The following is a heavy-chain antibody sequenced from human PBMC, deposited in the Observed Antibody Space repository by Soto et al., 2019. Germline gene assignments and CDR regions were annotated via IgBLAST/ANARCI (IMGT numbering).Heavy chain of an antibody. CDR2: IXXNXDXX. D-gene: IGHD2-21*02. J-gene: IGHJ4*02. Sequence: GGSPRLSCVASGFTFGSYAMGWVRRAPGKGLEXVSTIXXNXDXXXYXXXXRGRFTISRDNSKNTLYLQLNNLRAEDTARYHCAKAFGDWYPFEKWGLGALVTVSS. CDR1: GFTFGSYA. V-gene: IGHV3-23*01. CDR3: AKAFGDWYPFEK.